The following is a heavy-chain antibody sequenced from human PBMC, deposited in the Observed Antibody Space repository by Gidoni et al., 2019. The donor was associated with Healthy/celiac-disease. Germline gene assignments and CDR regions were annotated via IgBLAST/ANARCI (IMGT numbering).Heavy chain of an antibody. D-gene: IGHD1-26*01. CDR3: ARANSGSYYEGHGAFDI. CDR1: EYTFTRYY. Sequence: QVQLVQSGAEVKKPGASVKVSCKASEYTFTRYYMNWARQAPGQGFEWMGIIKPSGGSTSYAQKWKGRVTMTRDTSTSTVDMELSSLRSEDTAVYYCARANSGSYYEGHGAFDIWGQGTMVTVSS. CDR2: IKPSGGST. J-gene: IGHJ3*02. V-gene: IGHV1-46*04.